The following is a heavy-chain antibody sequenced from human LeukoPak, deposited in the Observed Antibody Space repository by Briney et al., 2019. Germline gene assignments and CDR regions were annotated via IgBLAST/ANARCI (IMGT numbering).Heavy chain of an antibody. J-gene: IGHJ4*02. CDR3: ARIEYQLPDY. CDR1: GYXFTGYY. D-gene: IGHD2-2*01. CDR2: INPNSGGT. V-gene: IGHV1-2*02. Sequence: ASVKVSCKASGYXFTGYYIHWVRQAPGQGHEWMGWINPNSGGTNYAQKFQGRVTMTRDTSISTAYMELSRLRSDDTAVYYCARIEYQLPDYWGQGTLVTVSS.